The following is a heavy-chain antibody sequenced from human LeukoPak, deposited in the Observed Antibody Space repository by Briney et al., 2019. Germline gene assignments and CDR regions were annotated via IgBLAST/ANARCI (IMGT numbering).Heavy chain of an antibody. CDR1: GYTFIDYS. V-gene: IGHV1-2*02. Sequence: ASVKVSCKACGYTFIDYSIHWVRQAPGQGLEWMGEINPNNGDTNFAPEFQGRVTMTRDTSITTAFMELSSLRYADTAIYYCAAFCSGPASFDYWGQGTLVTVSS. CDR3: AAFCSGPASFDY. J-gene: IGHJ4*02. CDR2: INPNNGDT. D-gene: IGHD3-3*01.